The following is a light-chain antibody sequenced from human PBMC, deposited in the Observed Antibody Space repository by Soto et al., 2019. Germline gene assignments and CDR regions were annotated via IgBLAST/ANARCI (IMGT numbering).Light chain of an antibody. CDR2: RND. V-gene: IGLV1-47*01. J-gene: IGLJ2*01. Sequence: QSVLTQTPSASGTPGQRVTISCSGSNSNMGRNYVYWYQQVPGTAPKLLMYRNDVRPSGVPDRFTGAKSGTSASLAISGRRYEDEDDYYCAVWDNSLNGVAFGGGTKLTVL. CDR3: AVWDNSLNGVA. CDR1: NSNMGRNY.